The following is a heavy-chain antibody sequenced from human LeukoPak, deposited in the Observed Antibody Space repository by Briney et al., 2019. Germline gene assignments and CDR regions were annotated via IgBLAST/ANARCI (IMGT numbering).Heavy chain of an antibody. CDR1: GYTFTGYY. Sequence: ASVKVSCKASGYTFTGYYMHWVRQAPGQGLEWMGWINPNSGGTNYAQKFQGRVTMTRDTSISTAYMELSRLRSDNTAVYYCARVLFYSSGNKSNRVDYWGQGTLVTVSS. V-gene: IGHV1-2*02. J-gene: IGHJ4*02. D-gene: IGHD6-19*01. CDR3: ARVLFYSSGNKSNRVDY. CDR2: INPNSGGT.